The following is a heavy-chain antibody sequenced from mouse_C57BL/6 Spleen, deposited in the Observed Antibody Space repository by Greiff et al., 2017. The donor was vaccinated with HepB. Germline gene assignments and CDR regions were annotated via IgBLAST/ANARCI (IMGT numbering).Heavy chain of an antibody. CDR1: GYTFTDYN. Sequence: EVQLQQSGPELVKPGASVKIPCKASGYTFTDYNMDWVKQSHGKSLEWIGDINPNNGGTIYNQKFKGKATLTVDKSSSTAYMELRSLTSEDTTVYYCARNYGNPYAMDYWGQGTSVTVSS. CDR2: INPNNGGT. V-gene: IGHV1-18*01. D-gene: IGHD2-1*01. CDR3: ARNYGNPYAMDY. J-gene: IGHJ4*01.